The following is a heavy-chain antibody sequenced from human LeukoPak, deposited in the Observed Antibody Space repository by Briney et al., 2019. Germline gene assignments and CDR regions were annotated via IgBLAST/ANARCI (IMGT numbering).Heavy chain of an antibody. J-gene: IGHJ5*02. CDR2: IRSKANSYAT. D-gene: IGHD2-15*01. CDR1: GFTFSGSA. Sequence: GGSLRLSCAASGFTFSGSAMHWVRQASGKGLEWVGRIRSKANSYATAYAASVKGRFTISRDDSKNTAYLQMNSLKTEDTAVYYCTRLDVVVAATRVIRATWGQGTLVTVSS. CDR3: TRLDVVVAATRVIRAT. V-gene: IGHV3-73*01.